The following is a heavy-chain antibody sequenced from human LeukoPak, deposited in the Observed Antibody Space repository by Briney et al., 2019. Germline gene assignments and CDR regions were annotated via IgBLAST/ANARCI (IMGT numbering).Heavy chain of an antibody. V-gene: IGHV1-24*01. CDR3: ATDTRRGYSGYEYYYYYGMDV. CDR2: FDPEDGET. D-gene: IGHD5-12*01. Sequence: ASVKVSCKVSGYTLTELSMHWVRQAPGKGLEWMGGFDPEDGETIYAQKFQGRVTMTEDTSTDTAYMELSSLRSEDTAVYYCATDTRRGYSGYEYYYYYGMDVWGQGTTVTVSS. CDR1: GYTLTELS. J-gene: IGHJ6*02.